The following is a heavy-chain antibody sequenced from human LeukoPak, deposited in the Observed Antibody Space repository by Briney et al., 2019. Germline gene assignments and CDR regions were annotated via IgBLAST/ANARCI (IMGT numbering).Heavy chain of an antibody. D-gene: IGHD6-19*01. CDR1: GYTFTSYY. Sequence: ASVKVSCKASGYTFTSYYMHWVRQAPGQGLEWMGIINPSGGSTSYAQKFQGRVTMTRDTSTSTVYMELSSLRSEDTAVYYCARGDSVAGTYVGLGYWGQGTLVTVSS. CDR2: INPSGGST. V-gene: IGHV1-46*01. J-gene: IGHJ4*02. CDR3: ARGDSVAGTYVGLGY.